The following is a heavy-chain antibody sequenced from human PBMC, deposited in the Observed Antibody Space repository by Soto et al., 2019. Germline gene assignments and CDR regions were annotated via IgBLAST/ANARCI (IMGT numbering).Heavy chain of an antibody. CDR3: ATLGVYDFWSGHADYYYYGMDV. V-gene: IGHV4-34*01. J-gene: IGHJ6*02. CDR1: GGSFSGYY. CDR2: INHSGST. D-gene: IGHD3-3*01. Sequence: SETLSLTCAVYGGSFSGYYWSWIRQPPGKGLEWIGEINHSGSTNYNPSLKSRVTISVDTSKNQFSLKLSSVTAADTAVYYCATLGVYDFWSGHADYYYYGMDVWGQGTTVTVS.